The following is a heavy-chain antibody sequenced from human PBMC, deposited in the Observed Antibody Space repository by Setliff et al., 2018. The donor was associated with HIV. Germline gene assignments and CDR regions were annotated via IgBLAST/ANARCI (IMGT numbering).Heavy chain of an antibody. V-gene: IGHV3-7*01. D-gene: IGHD4-4*01. CDR1: GFTFSSYW. CDR3: ARDDYMLYSYYYGMDV. CDR2: IKQDGSAK. Sequence: HPGGSLRLSCAASGFTFSSYWMSWVRQAPGKGLEWVANIKQDGSAKYYVDSVKGRFTISRDNAKNSLYLQMNSLRAEDTAVYYCARDDYMLYSYYYGMDVWGQGTTVTVSS. J-gene: IGHJ6*02.